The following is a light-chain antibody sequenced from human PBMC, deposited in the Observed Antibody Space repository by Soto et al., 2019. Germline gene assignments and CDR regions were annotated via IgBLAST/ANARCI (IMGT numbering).Light chain of an antibody. CDR2: GAS. J-gene: IGKJ1*01. Sequence: EIVLTQSPATLSVSPGERATLSCRASQSIRSNLAWYQQKPGQAPRLLIYGASTRATGIPARFSGSGSGTGFTLTISSLQSEDFAVYYCQQYNNWPRTFGQGTKVDI. CDR3: QQYNNWPRT. V-gene: IGKV3-15*01. CDR1: QSIRSN.